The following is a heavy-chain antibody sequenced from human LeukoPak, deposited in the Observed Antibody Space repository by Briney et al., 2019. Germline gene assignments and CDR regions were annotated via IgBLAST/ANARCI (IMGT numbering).Heavy chain of an antibody. CDR1: GGSVSSGSCY. D-gene: IGHD6-13*01. CDR3: ARVYGYAFGSSWYYFDY. V-gene: IGHV4-61*01. J-gene: IGHJ4*02. CDR2: IYYSGST. Sequence: SETLSLTCTVSGGSVSSGSCYWSWIRQPPGKGLEWIGYIYYSGSTNYNPSLKSRVTISVDTSKNQFSLKLSSVTAADTAVYYCARVYGYAFGSSWYYFDYWGQGTLVTVSS.